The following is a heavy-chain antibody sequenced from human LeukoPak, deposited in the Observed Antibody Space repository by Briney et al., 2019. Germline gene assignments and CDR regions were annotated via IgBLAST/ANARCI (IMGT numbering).Heavy chain of an antibody. CDR2: IWYDGSNK. CDR1: GFTFSNHG. D-gene: IGHD1-26*01. CDR3: ARDQSRREGSYYIILDY. V-gene: IGHV3-33*01. J-gene: IGHJ4*02. Sequence: PGGSLRLSCAASGFTFSNHGMHWVRQAPGKGLEWVAVIWYDGSNKYYADSVKGRFTISRDNSKNTLYLQMNSLRAEDTAVYYCARDQSRREGSYYIILDYWGQGTLVTVSS.